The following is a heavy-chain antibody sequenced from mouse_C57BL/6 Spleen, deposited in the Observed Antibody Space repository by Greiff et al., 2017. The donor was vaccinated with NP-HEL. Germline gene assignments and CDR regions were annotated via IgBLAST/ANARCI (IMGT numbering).Heavy chain of an antibody. Sequence: EVQLQESGPVLVKPGASVKMSCKASGYTFTDYYMNWVKQSHGKSLEWIGVINPYNGGTSYNQKFKGKATLTVDKSSSTAYMELNSLTSEDSAVYYCARERVWLRQDFDYWGQGTTLTVSS. V-gene: IGHV1-19*01. CDR3: ARERVWLRQDFDY. J-gene: IGHJ2*01. CDR2: INPYNGGT. CDR1: GYTFTDYY. D-gene: IGHD2-2*01.